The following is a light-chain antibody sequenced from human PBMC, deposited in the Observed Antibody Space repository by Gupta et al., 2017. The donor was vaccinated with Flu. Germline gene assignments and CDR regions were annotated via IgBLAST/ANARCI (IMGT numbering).Light chain of an antibody. J-gene: IGKJ3*01. CDR2: DAS. V-gene: IGKV3-11*01. CDR1: QSISSN. Sequence: EIVLTQSPATLSLSPGERATLSCRASQSISSNLAWYQQRSGQAPRLLIYDASTRATGIPDRFSGSGSGTDFTLTISSLEPEDFAVYYCQQHDNWPSFTSGPGTKVDI. CDR3: QQHDNWPSFT.